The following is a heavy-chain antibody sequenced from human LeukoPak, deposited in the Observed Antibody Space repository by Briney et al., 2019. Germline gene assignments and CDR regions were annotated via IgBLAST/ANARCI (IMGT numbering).Heavy chain of an antibody. J-gene: IGHJ3*02. CDR1: GFTFSSYA. Sequence: GGSLRLSCAASGFTFSSYAMSWVRRAPGKGLEWVSALSNSGSSTYYADSVQGRFTISRDNSKNTLYLQMNSLRAEDTAVYYCTKYVGIVGAPLDGFDIWGQGTMVTVSS. CDR2: LSNSGSST. D-gene: IGHD1-26*01. CDR3: TKYVGIVGAPLDGFDI. V-gene: IGHV3-23*01.